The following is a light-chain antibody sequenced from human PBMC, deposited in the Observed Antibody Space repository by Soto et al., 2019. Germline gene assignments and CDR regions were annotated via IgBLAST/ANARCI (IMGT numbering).Light chain of an antibody. CDR1: SSDVGAYTS. V-gene: IGLV2-14*01. CDR2: EVS. Sequence: QSALTQPASVSGSPGQPITISCTGSSSDVGAYTSVSWYQQHPGKAPKLMIYEVSNRPSGVSRRFSGSKSGNTASLTISGLQAEDEAHYYCSSYTSDNRDYVFGTGTKVTVL. J-gene: IGLJ1*01. CDR3: SSYTSDNRDYV.